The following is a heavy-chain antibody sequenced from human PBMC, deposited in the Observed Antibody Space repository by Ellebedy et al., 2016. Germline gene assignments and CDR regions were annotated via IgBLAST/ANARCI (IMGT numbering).Heavy chain of an antibody. CDR1: GFTFSNYA. V-gene: IGHV3-30-3*01. Sequence: GESLKISXTASGFTFSNYAIHWVRQAPGKGLEWVAVISYDGSNKYYADSVKGRFTISRDNSKNSLYLQMNSLRAEDTAVYYCARNRRGDYWGQGTLVTVSS. CDR3: ARNRRGDY. J-gene: IGHJ4*02. D-gene: IGHD1-14*01. CDR2: ISYDGSNK.